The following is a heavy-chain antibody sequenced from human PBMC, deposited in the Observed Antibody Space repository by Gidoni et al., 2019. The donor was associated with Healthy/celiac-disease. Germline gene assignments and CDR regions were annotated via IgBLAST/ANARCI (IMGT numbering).Heavy chain of an antibody. D-gene: IGHD3-22*01. CDR3: ARGRYHDSSGFPY. CDR1: GPSFSGYY. V-gene: IGHV4-34*01. CDR2: ITHTGST. J-gene: IGHJ4*02. Sequence: GPSFSGYYWSWIRQSPGRGLEWIAEITHTGSTNYKPSLRSRVTISVDASKNQFSLQLRSVTAADTAVYYCARGRYHDSSGFPYWGQGTLVTVS.